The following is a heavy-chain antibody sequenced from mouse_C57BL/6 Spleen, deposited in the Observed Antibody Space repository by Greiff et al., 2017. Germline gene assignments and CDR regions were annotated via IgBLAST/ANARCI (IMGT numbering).Heavy chain of an antibody. CDR1: GYTFTSYW. CDR2: IHPNSGST. V-gene: IGHV1-64*01. CDR3: AHYSGGSYGYFDV. Sequence: VQLQQPGAELVKPGASVKLSCKASGYTFTSYWMHWVKQRPGQGLEWIGMIHPNSGSTNYNEKFKSKATLTVDKSSSTAYMQLSSLTSEDSAVYSVAHYSGGSYGYFDVWGTGTTVTVSS. D-gene: IGHD1-1*01. J-gene: IGHJ1*03.